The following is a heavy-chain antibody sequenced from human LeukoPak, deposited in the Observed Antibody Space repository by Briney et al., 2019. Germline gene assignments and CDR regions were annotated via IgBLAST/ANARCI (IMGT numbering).Heavy chain of an antibody. J-gene: IGHJ4*02. V-gene: IGHV4-59*08. CDR1: GGSISSYY. D-gene: IGHD6-13*01. Sequence: SETLSLTCTVSGGSISSYYWSWIRQPPGKGLEWIGYIYYSGSTNYNPSLKSRVTISVDTSKNQFSLKLSSVTAADTAVYYCARHEEQQLADYWGQGTLVTVSS. CDR3: ARHEEQQLADY. CDR2: IYYSGST.